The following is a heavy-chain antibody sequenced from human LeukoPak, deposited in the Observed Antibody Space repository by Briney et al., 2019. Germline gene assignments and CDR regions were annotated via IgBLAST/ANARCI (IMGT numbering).Heavy chain of an antibody. CDR3: ARQFIAGG. V-gene: IGHV3-23*01. CDR2: IIGSGAKT. J-gene: IGHJ4*02. D-gene: IGHD2-15*01. CDR1: GFTFSDYY. Sequence: GGSLRLSCAASGFTFSDYYMSWIRQAPGKGLEGVSSIIGSGAKTHYADSVKGRFTISRDNSKNTLFLQMNSLRAEDTAVYYCARQFIAGGWGQGTLVTVTS.